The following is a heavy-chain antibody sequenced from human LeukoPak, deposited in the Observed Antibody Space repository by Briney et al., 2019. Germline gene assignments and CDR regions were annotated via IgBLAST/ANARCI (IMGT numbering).Heavy chain of an antibody. CDR1: GFTFSSYA. Sequence: GGSLRLSCAASGFTFSSYAMHWVRQAPGKGLEWVAAILYDGSHKYYADSGKGRFTITRNNSKNTLYLQMNSLRAEDTAVYYCARVEYSSSSFDYWGQGTLVTVSS. CDR3: ARVEYSSSSFDY. V-gene: IGHV3-30-3*01. J-gene: IGHJ4*02. D-gene: IGHD6-6*01. CDR2: ILYDGSHK.